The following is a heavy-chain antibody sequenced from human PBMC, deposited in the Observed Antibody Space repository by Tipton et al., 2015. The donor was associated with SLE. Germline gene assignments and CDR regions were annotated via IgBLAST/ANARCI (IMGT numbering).Heavy chain of an antibody. CDR2: IHYTDST. J-gene: IGHJ5*02. Sequence: TLSLTCTVSGASIDSSVFYWGWIRQPPGKGLEWIGSIHYTDSTYYNPSLKSRVTISVDTSKNQFSLNLRSVTAADTAIYYCATASGSSGAYFDPWGQGTLVTVSS. CDR3: ATASGSSGAYFDP. V-gene: IGHV4-39*07. CDR1: GASIDSSVFY. D-gene: IGHD6-25*01.